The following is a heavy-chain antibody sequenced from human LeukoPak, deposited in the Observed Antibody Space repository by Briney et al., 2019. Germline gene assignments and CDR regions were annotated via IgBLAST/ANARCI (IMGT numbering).Heavy chain of an antibody. CDR2: ISSSSSYI. CDR1: GFTFSSYS. V-gene: IGHV3-21*01. J-gene: IGHJ4*02. CDR3: ARGDCSSNSCRPYYFDY. D-gene: IGHD2-2*01. Sequence: GGSLRLSCAASGFTFSSYSMNWVRQAPGKGLGWVSSISSSSSYIYYADSVKGRFTISRDNAKNSLYLQMNSLRAEDTAVYYCARGDCSSNSCRPYYFDYWGQGTLVTVSS.